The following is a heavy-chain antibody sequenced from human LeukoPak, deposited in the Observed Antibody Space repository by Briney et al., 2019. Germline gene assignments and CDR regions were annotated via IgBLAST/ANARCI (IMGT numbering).Heavy chain of an antibody. D-gene: IGHD3-9*01. CDR2: IYPGDSDT. J-gene: IGHJ4*02. Sequence: GESLKISCKGSGYSFTSYWIGWVRQMPGKGLEWRGIIYPGDSDTRYSPSFQGQVTISADKSISTAYLQWSSLKASDTAMYYCARTPSYDILTGYPDYWGQGTLVTVSS. V-gene: IGHV5-51*01. CDR1: GYSFTSYW. CDR3: ARTPSYDILTGYPDY.